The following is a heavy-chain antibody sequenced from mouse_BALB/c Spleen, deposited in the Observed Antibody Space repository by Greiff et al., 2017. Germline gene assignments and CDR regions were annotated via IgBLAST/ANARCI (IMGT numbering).Heavy chain of an antibody. J-gene: IGHJ4*01. CDR2: IDPANGNT. CDR1: GFNIKDTY. D-gene: IGHD1-1*01. CDR3: AREGYYGSRGAMDY. Sequence: EVQLQQSGAELMKPGASVKLSCTASGFNIKDTYMHWVKQRPEQGLEWIGRIDPANGNTKYDPKFQGKATITADTSSNTAYLQLSSLTSEDTAVYYGAREGYYGSRGAMDYWGQGTSVTVSS. V-gene: IGHV14-3*02.